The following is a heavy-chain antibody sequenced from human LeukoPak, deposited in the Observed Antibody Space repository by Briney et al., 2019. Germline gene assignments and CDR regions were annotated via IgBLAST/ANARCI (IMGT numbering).Heavy chain of an antibody. CDR3: ARDGGSSGYYKIDY. CDR2: IKQDESEK. CDR1: GFTFNSYW. D-gene: IGHD3-22*01. Sequence: HPGGSLRLSCAASGFTFNSYWMSWVRQAPGKGLEWVANIKQDESEKYYVDSVKGRFTVSRDNAKNSLHLQMNSLRAEDTAVYYCARDGGSSGYYKIDYWGQGTLVTVSS. J-gene: IGHJ4*02. V-gene: IGHV3-7*01.